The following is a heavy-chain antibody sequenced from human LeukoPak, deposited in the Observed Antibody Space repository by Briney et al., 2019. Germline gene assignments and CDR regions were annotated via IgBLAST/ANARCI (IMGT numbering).Heavy chain of an antibody. CDR2: INHNSGNT. CDR3: ARGPTGDNYYYMDV. D-gene: IGHD7-27*01. Sequence: ASVKVSCKASGYTFTSYDINWVRQATGQGLEWIGWINHNSGNTGYDQKSQGRVTMTRNTSISTAYMELSSLRSEDTAVYYCARGPTGDNYYYMDVWGKGTTVTVSS. J-gene: IGHJ6*03. CDR1: GYTFTSYD. V-gene: IGHV1-8*01.